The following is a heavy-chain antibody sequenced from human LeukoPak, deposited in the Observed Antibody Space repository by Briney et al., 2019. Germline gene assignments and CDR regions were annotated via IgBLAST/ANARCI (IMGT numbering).Heavy chain of an antibody. CDR3: ARDQAGYCSSTSCYARGVYYYYYMDV. J-gene: IGHJ6*03. CDR2: IYYSGST. CDR1: GGSISSYY. D-gene: IGHD2-2*01. V-gene: IGHV4-59*01. Sequence: TSETLSLTSTVSGGSISSYYWSWMRPPPGKGLEWSGYIYYSGSTNYNPSLKSRVTISVDTSKNQFSLKLSSVTAADTAVYYCARDQAGYCSSTSCYARGVYYYYYMDVWGKGTTVTVSS.